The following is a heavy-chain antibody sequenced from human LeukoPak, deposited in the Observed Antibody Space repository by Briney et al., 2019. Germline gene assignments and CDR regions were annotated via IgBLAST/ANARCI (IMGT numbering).Heavy chain of an antibody. CDR1: GYSFSSGYY. D-gene: IGHD6-19*01. Sequence: SETLSLTCSVSGYSFSSGYYWGWIRQPPGKGLEWIGSIYHSGSTYYNPSLKSRVTVSVDKSKNQFSLKLSSVTAADTAVYYCARAGGWSPGTDYWGQGTLVTVSS. V-gene: IGHV4-38-2*02. J-gene: IGHJ4*02. CDR3: ARAGGWSPGTDY. CDR2: IYHSGST.